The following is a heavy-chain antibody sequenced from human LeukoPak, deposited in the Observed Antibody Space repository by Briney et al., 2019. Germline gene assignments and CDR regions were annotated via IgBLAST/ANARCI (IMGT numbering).Heavy chain of an antibody. D-gene: IGHD3-22*01. Sequence: ASVKVSCKASGYTFTGYYMHWVRQAPGQGLEWMGWINPNSGGTNYAQKFQGRVTMTRDTSISTAYMELSRLRPDDTAVYYCARVVETYYYDSSELDYWGQGTLVTVSS. CDR1: GYTFTGYY. CDR2: INPNSGGT. J-gene: IGHJ4*02. V-gene: IGHV1-2*02. CDR3: ARVVETYYYDSSELDY.